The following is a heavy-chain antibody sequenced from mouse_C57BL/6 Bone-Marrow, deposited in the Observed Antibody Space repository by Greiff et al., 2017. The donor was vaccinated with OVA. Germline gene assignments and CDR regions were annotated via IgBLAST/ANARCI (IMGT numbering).Heavy chain of an antibody. Sequence: QVQLQQSGAELARPGASVKLSCKASGYTFTSYGISWVKQRTGQGLEWIGEIYPRSGNTYYNEKFKGKATLTAAKSSSTAYMELRSLTSEDAAVYFCARWGDAWFAYWGQGTLVTVSA. D-gene: IGHD3-3*01. J-gene: IGHJ3*01. V-gene: IGHV1-81*01. CDR2: IYPRSGNT. CDR1: GYTFTSYG. CDR3: ARWGDAWFAY.